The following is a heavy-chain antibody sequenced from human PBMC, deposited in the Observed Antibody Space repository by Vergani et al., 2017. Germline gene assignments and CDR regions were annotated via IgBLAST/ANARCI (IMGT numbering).Heavy chain of an antibody. CDR3: ARGVLYYYDSSGYDKAHDAFDI. Sequence: QVQLVESGGGVVQPGRSLRLSCAASGFTFSSYGMHWVRQAPGKGLEWVAVISYDGSNKYYADSVKGRFTISRDNSKNTLYLQMNSLRAEDTAVHYCARGVLYYYDSSGYDKAHDAFDIWGQGTMVTVSS. CDR2: ISYDGSNK. V-gene: IGHV3-30*03. CDR1: GFTFSSYG. D-gene: IGHD3-22*01. J-gene: IGHJ3*02.